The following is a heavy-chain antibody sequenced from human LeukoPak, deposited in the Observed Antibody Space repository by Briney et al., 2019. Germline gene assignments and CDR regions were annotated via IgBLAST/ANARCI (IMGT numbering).Heavy chain of an antibody. D-gene: IGHD6-13*01. J-gene: IGHJ1*01. V-gene: IGHV1-69*13. CDR1: GGTFSSYA. CDR2: IIPIFGTA. Sequence: ASVKVSCKASGGTFSSYAISWVRQAPGQGLEWMGGIIPIFGTANYAQKFQGRVTITADESTSTAYMELSSLRSEDTAVYYCARVRDQYSSSWYWFFQHWGQGTLVTASS. CDR3: ARVRDQYSSSWYWFFQH.